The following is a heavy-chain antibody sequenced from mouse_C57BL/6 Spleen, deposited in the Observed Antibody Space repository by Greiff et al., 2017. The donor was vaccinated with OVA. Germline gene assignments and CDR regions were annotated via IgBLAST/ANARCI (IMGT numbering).Heavy chain of an antibody. CDR2: INPSNGGT. CDR1: GYTFTSYW. Sequence: QVQLQQPGTELVKPGASVKLSCKASGYTFTSYWMHWVKQRPGQGLEWIGNINPSNGGTNHNEKFKSKATLTVDKSSSTAYMQLSSLTSEDSAVYYCARRPTVVPTAYFDVWGTGTTVTVSS. V-gene: IGHV1-53*01. D-gene: IGHD1-1*01. CDR3: ARRPTVVPTAYFDV. J-gene: IGHJ1*03.